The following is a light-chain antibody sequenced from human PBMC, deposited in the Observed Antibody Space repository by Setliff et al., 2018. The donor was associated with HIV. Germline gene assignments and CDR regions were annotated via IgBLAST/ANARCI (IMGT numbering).Light chain of an antibody. CDR3: GTWDSSVNGGYV. V-gene: IGLV1-51*01. CDR2: END. Sequence: QSVLTQPPSVSAAPGQKVTISCSGFTSTIGTNYVSWYQQLPGTAPKVVLYENDKRPAGIPDRFSGSKSATSATLGITGLQTGDEADYYCGTWDSSVNGGYVFGTGTKSPS. CDR1: TSTIGTNY. J-gene: IGLJ1*01.